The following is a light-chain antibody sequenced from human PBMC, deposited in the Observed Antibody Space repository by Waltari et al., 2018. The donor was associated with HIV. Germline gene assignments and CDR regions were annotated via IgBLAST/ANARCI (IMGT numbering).Light chain of an antibody. J-gene: IGLJ3*02. CDR1: SSALGGSNY. V-gene: IGLV2-23*02. Sequence: QSALTQPASVSGSPGPSITISCTCTSSALGGSNYVSWYQQHPGKAPKLMIYDVSKRPSGVSNRFSGSKSGNTASLTISGLQAEDETDYYCCSYAGSRTWVFGGGTKLTVL. CDR3: CSYAGSRTWV. CDR2: DVS.